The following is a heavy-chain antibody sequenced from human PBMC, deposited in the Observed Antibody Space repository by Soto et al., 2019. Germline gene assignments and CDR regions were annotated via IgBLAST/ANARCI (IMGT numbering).Heavy chain of an antibody. CDR2: LIPIFGTA. J-gene: IGHJ5*02. D-gene: IGHD3-22*01. Sequence: QVQLVQSGAEVKKPGSSVKVSCKASGGTFSSYAISWVRQAPGQGLEWMGGLIPIFGTANYAQKFQGRVTSTADDATSTAYMELSSLRSEDTAVYYCALQGGYYYDSSGYCFGFAPWGQGTLVTVSS. V-gene: IGHV1-69*01. CDR1: GGTFSSYA. CDR3: ALQGGYYYDSSGYCFGFAP.